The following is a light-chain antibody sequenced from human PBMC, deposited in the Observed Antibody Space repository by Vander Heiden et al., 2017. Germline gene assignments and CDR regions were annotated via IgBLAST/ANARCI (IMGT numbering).Light chain of an antibody. V-gene: IGLV1-36*01. CDR3: AAWDDSLNGVL. CDR2: YND. Sequence: SVLTQPPAVSDAPRQRVTISCSVSSSNIGNNAVNWYHQLPGKAPKLLIYYNDLLPSGVSDRFSGSKSGTSASLAISGLQSEDEADYYCAAWDDSLNGVLFGGGTKLTVL. J-gene: IGLJ2*01. CDR1: SSNIGNNA.